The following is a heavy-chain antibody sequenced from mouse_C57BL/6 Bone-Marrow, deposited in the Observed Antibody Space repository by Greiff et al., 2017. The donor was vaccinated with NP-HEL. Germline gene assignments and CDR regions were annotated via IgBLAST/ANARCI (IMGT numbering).Heavy chain of an antibody. Sequence: EVQLQQSGPELVKPGASVKIPCKASGYTFTDYNMDWVKQSHGKSLEWIGDINPNNGGTIYNQKFKGKATLTVDKSSSTAYMDLHSLTSDDTAVYYCARRSSDGYPFAYWGQGTLVTVSA. CDR1: GYTFTDYN. J-gene: IGHJ3*01. CDR3: ARRSSDGYPFAY. CDR2: INPNNGGT. V-gene: IGHV1-18*01. D-gene: IGHD2-3*01.